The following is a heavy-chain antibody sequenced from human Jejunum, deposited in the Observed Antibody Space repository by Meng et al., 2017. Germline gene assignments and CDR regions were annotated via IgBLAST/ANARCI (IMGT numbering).Heavy chain of an antibody. CDR1: GYTFTNYW. CDR2: IYPGDSDT. CDR3: ARLFRYTSGWLEGWFDP. D-gene: IGHD6-19*01. V-gene: IGHV5-51*01. J-gene: IGHJ5*02. Sequence: GESLKISCKGSGYTFTNYWIGWVRQMPGKGLEWMGIIYPGDSDTRYSPSSQVQVTISADKSISTAFLQWRSLKASDTAIYYCARLFRYTSGWLEGWFDPWGQGTLVTVSS.